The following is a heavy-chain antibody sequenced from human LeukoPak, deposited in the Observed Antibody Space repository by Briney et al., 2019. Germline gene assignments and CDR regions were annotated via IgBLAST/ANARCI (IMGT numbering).Heavy chain of an antibody. CDR3: ARDSFLWFGEFIN. Sequence: GGSLRLSCAASGFTFSSYAMHWVRQAPGKGLEWVAVISYDGSNKYYADSVKGRFTISRDNSKNTLYLQMNSLRAEDTAVYYCARDSFLWFGEFINWSQGTLVTVSS. D-gene: IGHD3-10*01. CDR2: ISYDGSNK. V-gene: IGHV3-30*01. CDR1: GFTFSSYA. J-gene: IGHJ1*01.